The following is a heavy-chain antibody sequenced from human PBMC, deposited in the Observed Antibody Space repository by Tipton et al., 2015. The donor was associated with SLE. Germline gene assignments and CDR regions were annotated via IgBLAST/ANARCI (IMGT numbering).Heavy chain of an antibody. D-gene: IGHD3-10*01. CDR3: ARVGLDY. J-gene: IGHJ4*02. CDR1: GFTFGNYG. CDR2: ISYDESNK. V-gene: IGHV3-30*03. Sequence: SLILSCAASGFTFGNYGMHWVRQAPGKGLEWVAVISYDESNKFYADSVKGRFTISRDNSKNTLYLQMSSLRAEDTALYYCARVGLDYWGQGTLVTVSS.